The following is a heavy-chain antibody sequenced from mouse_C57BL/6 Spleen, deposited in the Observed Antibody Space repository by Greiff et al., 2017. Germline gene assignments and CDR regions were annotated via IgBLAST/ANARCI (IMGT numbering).Heavy chain of an antibody. CDR1: GYAFTNYL. J-gene: IGHJ2*01. V-gene: IGHV1-54*01. CDR3: ARSRGTSDTVPLDY. CDR2: INPGSGGT. D-gene: IGHD3-3*01. Sequence: QVQLQQSGAELVRPGTSVKVSCKASGYAFTNYLIEWVKQRPGQGLEWIGVINPGSGGTNYNEKFKGKATLTADKSSSTAYMQLSSLTSEDSAVYFCARSRGTSDTVPLDYWGQGTTLTVSS.